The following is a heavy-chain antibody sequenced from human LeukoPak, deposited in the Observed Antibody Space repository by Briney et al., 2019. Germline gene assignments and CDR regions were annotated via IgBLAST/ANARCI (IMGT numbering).Heavy chain of an antibody. CDR3: AKRLLWFGEFDSFDY. V-gene: IGHV3-23*01. Sequence: GGSLRLSCAASGFTFSNHGMNWVRQAPGKGLEWVSGISPSGDIRYYADSVKGRFTISRDNSKNTLYLQMNSLRAEDTAVYYCAKRLLWFGEFDSFDYWGQGTLVTVSS. J-gene: IGHJ4*02. CDR1: GFTFSNHG. D-gene: IGHD3-10*01. CDR2: ISPSGDIR.